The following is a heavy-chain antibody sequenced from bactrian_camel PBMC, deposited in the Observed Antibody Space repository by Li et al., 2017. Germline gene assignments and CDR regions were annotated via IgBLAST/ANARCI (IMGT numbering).Heavy chain of an antibody. J-gene: IGHJ4*01. CDR2: NLLSDGTI. D-gene: IGHD2*01. CDR1: GHNDSNLC. V-gene: IGHV3S68*01. Sequence: HVQLVESGGGSVQVGGSLRLSCAASGHNDSNLCMGWFRQAPGKEREKVSNLLSDGTITYADSVKGRFTISRDNAKSTLYLQMNNLKPEDTAMYYSAALRPPCTVYSGADYKGQGTQVTVS.